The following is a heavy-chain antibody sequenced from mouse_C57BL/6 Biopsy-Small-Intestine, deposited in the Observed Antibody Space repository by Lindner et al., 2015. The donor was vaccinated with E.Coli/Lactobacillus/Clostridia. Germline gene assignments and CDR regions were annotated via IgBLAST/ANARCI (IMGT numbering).Heavy chain of an antibody. CDR1: GYTFTKYW. J-gene: IGHJ4*01. CDR2: IYPGGGYT. D-gene: IGHD2-5*01. V-gene: IGHV1-63*02. CDR3: ARRDNSNPFYALDY. Sequence: VQLQESGAELIRPGTSVKMSCKATGYTFTKYWIGWVKQGPGHGLEWIGDIYPGGGYTNYNEKFKGKATLTADTSSSTVYMQLSSLTSEDSAIYHCARRDNSNPFYALDYWGQGTSVTVSS.